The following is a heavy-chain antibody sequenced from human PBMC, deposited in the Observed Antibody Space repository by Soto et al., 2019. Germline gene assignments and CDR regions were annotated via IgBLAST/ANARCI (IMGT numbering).Heavy chain of an antibody. V-gene: IGHV4-30-4*01. Sequence: QVQLQESGPGLVKPSQTLSLTCTVSGGSISSGDYYWSWIRQPPGKGLEWIGYIYYRGSTSYNPSLKSRVTISVDTSQDQFRLELSSVTAAYTAVYYCSSGERRGGVPLFDYWGPGTLVTVSS. D-gene: IGHD3-16*01. CDR1: GGSISSGDYY. CDR2: IYYRGST. J-gene: IGHJ4*02. CDR3: SSGERRGGVPLFDY.